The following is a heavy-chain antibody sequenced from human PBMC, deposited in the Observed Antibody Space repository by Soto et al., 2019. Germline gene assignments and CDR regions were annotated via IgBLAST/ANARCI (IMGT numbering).Heavy chain of an antibody. Sequence: QPVGSLKLSCVVSGFTFRSYSFHWVRQAPGRGLEWVALVSYVGDNKYYAESIKGRFTVSRDNLKNMVFLQMDSLTPDDTALYYCARDGGQSGYYDAFGIWGQGTGVTVSS. CDR1: GFTFRSYS. D-gene: IGHD3-22*01. V-gene: IGHV3-30*11. CDR3: ARDGGQSGYYDAFGI. CDR2: VSYVGDNK. J-gene: IGHJ3*02.